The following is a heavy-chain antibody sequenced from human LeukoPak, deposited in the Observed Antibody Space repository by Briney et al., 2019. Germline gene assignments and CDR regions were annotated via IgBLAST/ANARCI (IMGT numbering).Heavy chain of an antibody. D-gene: IGHD1-14*01. CDR2: ISYDGSNK. Sequence: PGRSLRLSCAASGFTFSSYGMRWVRQAPGKGLEWVAVISYDGSNKYYADSVKGRFTISRDNSKNTLYLQMNSLRAEDTAVYYCAKRIGTLVDYWGQGTLVTVSS. J-gene: IGHJ4*02. V-gene: IGHV3-30*18. CDR1: GFTFSSYG. CDR3: AKRIGTLVDY.